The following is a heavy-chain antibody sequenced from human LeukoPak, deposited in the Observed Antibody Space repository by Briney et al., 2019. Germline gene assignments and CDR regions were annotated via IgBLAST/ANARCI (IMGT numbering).Heavy chain of an antibody. J-gene: IGHJ6*02. Sequence: GGSLRLSCAASGFTFSSYAMSWVRQAPGKGLEWVAVISYDGSNKYYADSVKGRFTISRDNSKNTLYLQMNSLRAEDTAVYYCARDHFDWLPSYGMDVWGQGTTVTVSS. D-gene: IGHD3-9*01. V-gene: IGHV3-30-3*01. CDR2: ISYDGSNK. CDR1: GFTFSSYA. CDR3: ARDHFDWLPSYGMDV.